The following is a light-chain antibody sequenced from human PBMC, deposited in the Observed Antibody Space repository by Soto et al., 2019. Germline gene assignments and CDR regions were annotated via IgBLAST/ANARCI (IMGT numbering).Light chain of an antibody. CDR3: QQSHGIPYT. CDR2: AAS. CDR1: QTISTY. Sequence: DIQMTQSPSSLSASVGDRVTITCRASQTISTYLNWYQQKPGEAPKLLIYAASKLQSGVPSRFSGSGSGTDFTLTISSLQPEDFATYYGQQSHGIPYTFGQGTKLENK. J-gene: IGKJ2*01. V-gene: IGKV1-39*01.